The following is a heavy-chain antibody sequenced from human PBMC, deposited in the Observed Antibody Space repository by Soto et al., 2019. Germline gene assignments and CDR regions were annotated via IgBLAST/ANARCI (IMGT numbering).Heavy chain of an antibody. CDR2: ISTYNGDT. CDR1: GYTFTRSG. CDR3: AREGVAPYYYYGMDV. Sequence: ASVKVSCKASGYTFTRSGISWVRQAPGQGLEWMGWISTYNGDTNYAQTFQGRVTMTTDTSTGTVHMEVRSLRSDDTAVYYCAREGVAPYYYYGMDVWGQGTPVTGS. J-gene: IGHJ6*02. D-gene: IGHD5-12*01. V-gene: IGHV1-18*01.